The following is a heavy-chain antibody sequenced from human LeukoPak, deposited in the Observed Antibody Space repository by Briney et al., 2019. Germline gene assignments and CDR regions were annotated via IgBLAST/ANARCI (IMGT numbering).Heavy chain of an antibody. J-gene: IGHJ5*02. CDR2: IIPIFGTA. D-gene: IGHD2-15*01. V-gene: IGHV1-69*05. CDR3: ARDFGCSGGSCEFDP. CDR1: GYTFTGYY. Sequence: SVKVSCKASGYTFTGYYMHWVRQAPGQGLEWMGRIIPIFGTANYAQKFQGRVTITTDESTSTAYMELSSLRSEDTAVYYCARDFGCSGGSCEFDPWGQGTLVTVSS.